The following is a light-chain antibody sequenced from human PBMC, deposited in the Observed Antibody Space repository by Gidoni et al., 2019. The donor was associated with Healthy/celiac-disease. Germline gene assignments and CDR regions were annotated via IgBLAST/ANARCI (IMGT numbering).Light chain of an antibody. CDR3: QQSYSTPPGT. CDR1: QSISSY. J-gene: IGKJ4*01. V-gene: IGKV1-39*01. Sequence: DIQMTHYPSSLSASVGDRVTITCRASQSISSYLNWYQQKPGKAPKLLIYAASSLQSGVPSRFSGSGSGTDFTLTISSLQPEDFATYYCQQSYSTPPGTFGGGTKVEIK. CDR2: AAS.